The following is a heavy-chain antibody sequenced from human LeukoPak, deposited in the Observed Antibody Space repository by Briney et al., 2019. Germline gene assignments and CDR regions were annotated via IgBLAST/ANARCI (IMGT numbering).Heavy chain of an antibody. Sequence: GGSLRLSCAASGFTFSDHYMSWIRQAPGKGLERVSYISSSGSTIYYADSVKGRFTISRDNAKNSLYLQMNSLRAEDTAVYYCARAAGATPFDYWGQGTLVTVSS. V-gene: IGHV3-11*01. D-gene: IGHD1-26*01. CDR3: ARAAGATPFDY. J-gene: IGHJ4*02. CDR1: GFTFSDHY. CDR2: ISSSGSTI.